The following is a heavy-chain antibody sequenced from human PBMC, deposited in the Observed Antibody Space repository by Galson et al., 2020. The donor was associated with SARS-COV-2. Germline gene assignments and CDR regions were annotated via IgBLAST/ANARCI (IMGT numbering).Heavy chain of an antibody. CDR1: GFTFRTYW. D-gene: IGHD3-16*01. CDR3: AREGEDTWYDSVMDA. Sequence: GESLKISCAASGFTFRTYWMHWVRQVSGKGLEWVSRINSDGSSAIYADSVKGRLTISRDNAMNMLYLHMNSLRVDDTAVYYCAREGEDTWYDSVMDAWGQGTTVTVSS. CDR2: INSDGSSA. V-gene: IGHV3-74*01. J-gene: IGHJ6*02.